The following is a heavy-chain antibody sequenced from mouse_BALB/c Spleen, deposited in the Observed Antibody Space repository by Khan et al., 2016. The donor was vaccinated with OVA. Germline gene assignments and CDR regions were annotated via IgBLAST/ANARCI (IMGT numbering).Heavy chain of an antibody. Sequence: QVQLQQSGAELVRPGSSVKISCKASGYAFSSYWMNWVKQRPGQGLEWIGQIYPGDGETIYNGKFKGEVTLTADKSSSTAYMQLSSLTSEDSAVYFCARSGYDYFAYWGQGTLVTVSA. CDR2: IYPGDGET. J-gene: IGHJ3*01. CDR1: GYAFSSYW. CDR3: ARSGYDYFAY. D-gene: IGHD2-14*01. V-gene: IGHV1-80*01.